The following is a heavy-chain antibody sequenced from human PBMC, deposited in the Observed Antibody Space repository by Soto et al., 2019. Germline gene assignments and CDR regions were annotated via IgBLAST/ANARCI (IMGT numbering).Heavy chain of an antibody. D-gene: IGHD3-22*01. CDR3: ARQHYYDSSGYYTWN. J-gene: IGHJ4*02. CDR2: IYYSGST. Sequence: TSETLSLTCTVSGGSISSGDYYWSWIRQPPGKGLEWIGYIYYSGSTYYTPSLKNRVTISADTSNNQFSLRLNSVTAADTAVYYCARQHYYDSSGYYTWNWGQGTLVTVSS. V-gene: IGHV4-30-4*01. CDR1: GGSISSGDYY.